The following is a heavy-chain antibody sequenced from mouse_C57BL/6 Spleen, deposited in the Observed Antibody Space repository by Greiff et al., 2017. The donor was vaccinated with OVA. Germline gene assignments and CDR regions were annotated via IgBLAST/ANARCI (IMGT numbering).Heavy chain of an antibody. V-gene: IGHV1-64*01. Sequence: QVQLQQPGAELVKPGASVKLSCKASGYTFTSYWMHWVKQRPGQGLEWIGMIHPNSGSTNYNEKFKSKATLTVDKSSSTAYMQLSSLTSEDSAVYYCARASYDYDGYYYAMDYWGQGTSVTVSS. CDR1: GYTFTSYW. CDR3: ARASYDYDGYYYAMDY. J-gene: IGHJ4*01. D-gene: IGHD2-4*01. CDR2: IHPNSGST.